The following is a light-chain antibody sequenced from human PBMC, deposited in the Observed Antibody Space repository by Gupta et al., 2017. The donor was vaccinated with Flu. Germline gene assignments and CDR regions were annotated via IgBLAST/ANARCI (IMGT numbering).Light chain of an antibody. V-gene: IGLV1-47*01. CDR3: AAWDDSRSGRV. J-gene: IGLJ3*02. Sequence: SVLTQPPSASGTPGQRVTISCSGSSSNIGSNYVYWYQQLPGTAPNLLIYRNNQRPSGVPERFSGSKSGTSASLAISGLRAEDEADYYCAAWDDSRSGRVFGGGTKLTVL. CDR1: SSNIGSNY. CDR2: RNN.